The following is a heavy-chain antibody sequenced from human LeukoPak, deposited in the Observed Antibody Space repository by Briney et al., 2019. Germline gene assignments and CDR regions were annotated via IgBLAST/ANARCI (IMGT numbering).Heavy chain of an antibody. CDR2: INPSGGST. D-gene: IGHD5-18*01. J-gene: IGHJ6*02. Sequence: ASVKVSCKASGYTFTGYYIHWVRQAPGQGLEWMGIINPSGGSTSYVQKFQGRVTMTRDTSTSTVYMELSSLRSEDTAVYYCARLYSYGWHYYYVMDVWGQGTTVTVSS. V-gene: IGHV1-46*01. CDR1: GYTFTGYY. CDR3: ARLYSYGWHYYYVMDV.